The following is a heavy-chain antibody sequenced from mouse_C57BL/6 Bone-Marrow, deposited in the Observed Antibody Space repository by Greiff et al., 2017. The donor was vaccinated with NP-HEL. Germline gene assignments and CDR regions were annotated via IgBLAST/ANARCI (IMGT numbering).Heavy chain of an antibody. Sequence: EVQLQQSGPELVKPGASVKISCKASGYTFTDYYMNWVKQSHGKSLEWIGDINPNNGGTSYNQKFKGKATLTVDKSSSTAYMELRSLTSEDSAVYYCARLDYYAYYYAMDYWGQGTSVTVSS. CDR1: GYTFTDYY. J-gene: IGHJ4*01. D-gene: IGHD2-1*01. CDR3: ARLDYYAYYYAMDY. V-gene: IGHV1-26*01. CDR2: INPNNGGT.